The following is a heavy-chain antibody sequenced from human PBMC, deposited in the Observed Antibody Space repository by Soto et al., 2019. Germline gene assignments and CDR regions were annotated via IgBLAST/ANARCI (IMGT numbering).Heavy chain of an antibody. D-gene: IGHD4-17*01. V-gene: IGHV3-20*01. J-gene: IGHJ4*02. Sequence: EVQLVESGGSVMWPGGSLRLSCAASGFIFNRYGMSWVRQAPGKGLDRVAGIRGNGGATAYEDSVKGRFTISRDNAKNSLSLQMNGLRAEDTAFYHCVRRCGPHGDYADYWGQGMLVAVTS. CDR1: GFIFNRYG. CDR2: IRGNGGAT. CDR3: VRRCGPHGDYADY.